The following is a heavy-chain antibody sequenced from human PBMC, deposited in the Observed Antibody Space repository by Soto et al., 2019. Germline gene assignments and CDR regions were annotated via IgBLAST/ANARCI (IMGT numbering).Heavy chain of an antibody. Sequence: GGSLRLSCAASGFTFSSYGMHWVRQAPGKGLEWVAVIWYDGSNKYYADSVKGRFTISRENSKNTLYVQMNSLRAEDTAVYYCARGGLEWLSNFDYWGQGTLVTVSS. D-gene: IGHD3-3*01. V-gene: IGHV3-33*01. CDR3: ARGGLEWLSNFDY. CDR2: IWYDGSNK. CDR1: GFTFSSYG. J-gene: IGHJ4*02.